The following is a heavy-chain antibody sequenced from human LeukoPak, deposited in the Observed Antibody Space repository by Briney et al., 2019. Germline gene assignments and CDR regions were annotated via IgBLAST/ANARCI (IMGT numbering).Heavy chain of an antibody. CDR1: GFTVSDNY. Sequence: GGSLRLSCAASGFTVSDNYMGWVRQAPGRGLEWVSVIYSGVTTYYADSVKGRFTISRDTSKNMLYLEMNSLRTEDTAMYYCASAYYDVLAGYPRPIDYWGQGTLVTVSS. CDR2: IYSGVTT. D-gene: IGHD3-9*01. CDR3: ASAYYDVLAGYPRPIDY. J-gene: IGHJ4*02. V-gene: IGHV3-53*01.